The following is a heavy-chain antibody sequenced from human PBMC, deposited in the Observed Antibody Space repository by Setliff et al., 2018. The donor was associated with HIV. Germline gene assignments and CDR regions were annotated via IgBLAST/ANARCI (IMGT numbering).Heavy chain of an antibody. V-gene: IGHV4-59*01. J-gene: IGHJ3*02. CDR3: ATADFPPPSYIWESYRSGAFDI. CDR1: GASISSDT. CDR2: IYNSEMI. Sequence: SETLSLTCIVSGASISSDTWSWIRQPPGKGLQWIGFIYNSEMINYNPSLKSRVSVSLDTSKNQFSLNLSSVTAADTAVYYCATADFPPPSYIWESYRSGAFDIWGQGTMVTVSS. D-gene: IGHD3-16*02.